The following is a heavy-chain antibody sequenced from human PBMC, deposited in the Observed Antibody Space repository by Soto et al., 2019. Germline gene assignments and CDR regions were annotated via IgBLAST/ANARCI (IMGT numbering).Heavy chain of an antibody. J-gene: IGHJ4*02. D-gene: IGHD2-2*01. CDR2: MYHSGST. CDR1: GGSISSGGYF. Sequence: SETLSHTCAVSGGSISSGGYFWSWIRQTPEKGLEWIGYMYHSGSTYYNPSLNSRVTIPIDRSKNQFSLKLSSVTVADTAVYYCAGVPDFWGQGILVTGSS. CDR3: AGVPDF. V-gene: IGHV4-30-2*01.